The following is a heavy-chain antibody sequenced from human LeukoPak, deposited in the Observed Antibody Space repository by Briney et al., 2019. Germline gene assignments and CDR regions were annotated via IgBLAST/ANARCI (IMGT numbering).Heavy chain of an antibody. V-gene: IGHV4-39*01. CDR1: GGAISSSSYY. CDR2: IYYSGNT. J-gene: IGHJ4*02. CDR3: ARQQPELDY. Sequence: SETLSLTCTVSGGAISSSSYYLGWIRPPPGQRLEWIGSIYYSGNTYYNPSLRSRVTISVDTSKNQFSLKLSSVAAADTAVYYCARQQPELDYWGQGTLVTVSS. D-gene: IGHD1-14*01.